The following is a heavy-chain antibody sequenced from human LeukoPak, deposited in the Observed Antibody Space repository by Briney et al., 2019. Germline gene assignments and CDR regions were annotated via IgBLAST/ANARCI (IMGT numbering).Heavy chain of an antibody. CDR3: ATPSEANYYGSGSYHFDY. CDR2: MNPNSGNT. J-gene: IGHJ4*02. Sequence: ASVKVSCKASGYTFTSYDINWVRQATGQGLEWMGWMNPNSGNTGYAQKFQGRVTMTRNTSISTAYMELSSLRSEDTAVYHCATPSEANYYGSGSYHFDYWGQGTLVTVSS. D-gene: IGHD3-10*01. V-gene: IGHV1-8*01. CDR1: GYTFTSYD.